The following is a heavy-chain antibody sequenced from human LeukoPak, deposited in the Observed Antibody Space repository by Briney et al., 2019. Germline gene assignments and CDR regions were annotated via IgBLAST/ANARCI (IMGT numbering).Heavy chain of an antibody. CDR3: AKGDGCVGDCYSSYFDY. J-gene: IGHJ4*02. CDR1: GFTFDDYA. Sequence: GGSLRLSCAASGFTFDDYAMHWVRQAPGKGLEWVSGISWNSGSIGYADSVKGRSTISRDNAKNSLYLQMNSLRAEDTALYYCAKGDGCVGDCYSSYFDYWGQGTLVTVSS. V-gene: IGHV3-9*01. CDR2: ISWNSGSI. D-gene: IGHD2-21*02.